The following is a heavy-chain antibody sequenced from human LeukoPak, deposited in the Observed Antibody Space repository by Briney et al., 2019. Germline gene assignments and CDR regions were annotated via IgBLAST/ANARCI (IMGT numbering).Heavy chain of an antibody. CDR1: GGSFSGYY. J-gene: IGHJ4*02. D-gene: IGHD3-22*01. CDR2: INHSGST. Sequence: PSETLSLTCAVYGGSFSGYYWSWIRQPPGKGLEWIGEINHSGSTNYNPSLKSRVTISVDTSKNQFSLKLSSVTAADTAVYYCARDIADSGGYYPEAYYFDYWGQGTLVTVSS. V-gene: IGHV4-34*01. CDR3: ARDIADSGGYYPEAYYFDY.